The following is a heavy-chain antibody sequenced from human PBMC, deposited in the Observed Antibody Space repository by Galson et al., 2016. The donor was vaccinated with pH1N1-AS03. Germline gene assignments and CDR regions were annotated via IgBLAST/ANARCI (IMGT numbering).Heavy chain of an antibody. Sequence: SLRLSCAASGFTVTSFAMHWVRQAPGKGLEWVSYISSDSTTIYYADSVKGRFTISRDNAKNSLYLQMNSLTAEDTAIYYCARTSGAYFGRAFDIWGQGTMVTVSS. V-gene: IGHV3-48*03. D-gene: IGHD1-26*01. CDR3: ARTSGAYFGRAFDI. J-gene: IGHJ3*02. CDR2: ISSDSTTI. CDR1: GFTVTSFA.